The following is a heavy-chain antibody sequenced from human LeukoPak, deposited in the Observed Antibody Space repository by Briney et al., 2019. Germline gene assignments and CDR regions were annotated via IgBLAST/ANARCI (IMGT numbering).Heavy chain of an antibody. D-gene: IGHD5-18*01. J-gene: IGHJ4*02. CDR2: ISGSGGST. CDR3: AKEGYSYGYAGYDY. Sequence: GSLRLSCAASGFTFSSYGMSWVRQAPGKGLEWVSAISGSGGSTYYADSVKGRFTISRDNSKNTLYLQMNSLRVEDTAVYYCAKEGYSYGYAGYDYWGQGTLVTVSS. CDR1: GFTFSSYG. V-gene: IGHV3-23*01.